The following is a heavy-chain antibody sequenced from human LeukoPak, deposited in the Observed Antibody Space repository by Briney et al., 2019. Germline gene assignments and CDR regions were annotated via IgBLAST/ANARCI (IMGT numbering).Heavy chain of an antibody. Sequence: PGGSLRLSCSASGFNFNNYAMTSVRLPPGKWLELLATITSGGDNTHYTHAVRGRFIISRDNSKNTVNLEMNSLRVEDTAVYYCARDHWVTTIGDDFDLWGQGTMVAVSS. CDR3: ARDHWVTTIGDDFDL. D-gene: IGHD2-21*02. CDR2: ITSGGDNT. J-gene: IGHJ3*01. CDR1: GFNFNNYA. V-gene: IGHV3-23*01.